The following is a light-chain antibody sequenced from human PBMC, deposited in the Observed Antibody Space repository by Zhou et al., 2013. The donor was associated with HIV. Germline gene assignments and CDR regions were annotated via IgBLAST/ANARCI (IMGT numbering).Light chain of an antibody. CDR2: GAS. Sequence: DIVMTQSPASLSVSPGERATLSCRASQTVSTKLAWYQQKPGQAPRLLIYGASTRVTGTPARFSGSGSGTEFTLTISGLQSEDFAVYYCQQYNNWPPFTFGPGTKVDIK. CDR1: QTVSTK. CDR3: QQYNNWPPFT. V-gene: IGKV3-15*01. J-gene: IGKJ3*01.